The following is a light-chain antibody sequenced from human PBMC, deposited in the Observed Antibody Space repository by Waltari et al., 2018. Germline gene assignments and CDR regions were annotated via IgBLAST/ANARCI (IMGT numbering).Light chain of an antibody. CDR2: GTS. Sequence: DIQMTQSPSPVSASVGDRVTIPCRASQDIGNRLAWYQQKPGKDPNLLIYGTSSLQTGVPSRFSGSGSGTEFTLTISSLQPEDFGTYYCQQGKSFPITFGPGTKVEIK. CDR1: QDIGNR. CDR3: QQGKSFPIT. J-gene: IGKJ3*01. V-gene: IGKV1-12*01.